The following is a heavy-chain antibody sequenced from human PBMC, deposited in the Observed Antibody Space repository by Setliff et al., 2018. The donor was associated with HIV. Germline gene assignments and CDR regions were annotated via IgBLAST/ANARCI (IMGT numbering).Heavy chain of an antibody. CDR1: GYTFTTYG. D-gene: IGHD6-19*01. CDR3: ARLGSGWSDSYYYAMDI. CDR2: ISPNFGHT. V-gene: IGHV1-18*04. J-gene: IGHJ6*02. Sequence: ASVKVSCKASGYTFTTYGISWVRQAPGHGLEWMGWISPNFGHTKYAQKFLDRVTMTIDTATSRAYMELRSLRSDDTAVYFCARLGSGWSDSYYYAMDIWGQGTTVTV.